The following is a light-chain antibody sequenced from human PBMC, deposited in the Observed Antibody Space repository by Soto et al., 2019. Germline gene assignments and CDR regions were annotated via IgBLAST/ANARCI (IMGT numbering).Light chain of an antibody. CDR1: QSIITW. V-gene: IGKV1-5*01. CDR3: QQYHIYPLT. Sequence: DIQMTQSPSTLPASVGERVTITCRASQSIITWLAWFQQAPGKAPKILISDASSLKSGDTSRFSGSGSGTEFTLTISSLQPDDFATYYCQQYHIYPLTFGGGTKVEI. CDR2: DAS. J-gene: IGKJ4*01.